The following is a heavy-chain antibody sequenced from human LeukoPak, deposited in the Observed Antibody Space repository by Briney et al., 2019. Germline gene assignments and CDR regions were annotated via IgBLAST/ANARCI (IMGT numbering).Heavy chain of an antibody. V-gene: IGHV1-69*13. Sequence: SVKVSCKASGGTFSSYAISWVRQAPGQGLEWMGGIIPIFGTANYAQKFQGRVTITADESTSTAYMELSSLRSEDTAVYYCARDHGSGRDWFDPWGQGTLVTVSS. CDR3: ARDHGSGRDWFDP. CDR2: IIPIFGTA. J-gene: IGHJ5*02. CDR1: GGTFSSYA. D-gene: IGHD3-10*01.